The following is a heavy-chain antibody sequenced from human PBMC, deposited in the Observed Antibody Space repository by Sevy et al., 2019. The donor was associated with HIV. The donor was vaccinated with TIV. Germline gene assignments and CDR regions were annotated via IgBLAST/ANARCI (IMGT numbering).Heavy chain of an antibody. V-gene: IGHV1-24*01. CDR3: AGWGRKRLGGVIVYDAFDI. J-gene: IGHJ3*02. D-gene: IGHD3-16*02. Sequence: APVKVSCKVSGYTLTELSMHWVRQAPGKGLEWMGGLDPEHGETIYAQKFQGRVTMTEDTSTDTAYMELSSLRSEDTAVYYCAGWGRKRLGGVIVYDAFDIWVQGTMVTVSS. CDR2: LDPEHGET. CDR1: GYTLTELS.